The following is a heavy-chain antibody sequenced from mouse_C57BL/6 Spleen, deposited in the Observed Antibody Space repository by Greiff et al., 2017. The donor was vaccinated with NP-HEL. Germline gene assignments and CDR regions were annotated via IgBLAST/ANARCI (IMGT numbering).Heavy chain of an antibody. D-gene: IGHD2-3*01. J-gene: IGHJ3*01. CDR1: GYTFTSYW. CDR3: ALYDGYCVGFAY. CDR2: IDPSDSYT. Sequence: QVQLQQPGAELVMPGASVKLSCKASGYTFTSYWMHWVKQRPGQGLEWIGEIDPSDSYTNYNQKFKGKSTLTVDKSSSTAYMQLSSLTSEDSAVYYCALYDGYCVGFAYWGQGTLVTVSA. V-gene: IGHV1-69*01.